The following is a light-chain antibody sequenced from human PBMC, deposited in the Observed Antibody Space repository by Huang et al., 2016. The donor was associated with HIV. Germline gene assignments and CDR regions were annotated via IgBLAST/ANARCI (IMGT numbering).Light chain of an antibody. Sequence: DIVLTQSPDFQSVTPKEKVTITCRASQRIGSSLHWYQHKPYQSPKLLIKFASQSISGVPSRFSGSGSGTEFTLTIKSLEAEEAAAYYCHQSSSLPWTFGQGTKVEIK. CDR1: QRIGSS. V-gene: IGKV6D-21*02. CDR2: FAS. CDR3: HQSSSLPWT. J-gene: IGKJ1*01.